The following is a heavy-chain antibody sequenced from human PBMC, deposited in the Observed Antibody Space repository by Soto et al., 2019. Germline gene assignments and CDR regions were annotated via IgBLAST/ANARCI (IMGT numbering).Heavy chain of an antibody. CDR2: IYYSGST. V-gene: IGHV4-59*01. Sequence: PSETLSLTCTVSGGSISSYYWSWIRQPPGKGLEWIGYIYYSGSTNYNPSLKSRVTISVDTSKNQFSLKLSSVTAADTAVYYCSRARFGAPHWFDPGGQGTLVTVSS. CDR3: SRARFGAPHWFDP. J-gene: IGHJ5*02. D-gene: IGHD3-10*01. CDR1: GGSISSYY.